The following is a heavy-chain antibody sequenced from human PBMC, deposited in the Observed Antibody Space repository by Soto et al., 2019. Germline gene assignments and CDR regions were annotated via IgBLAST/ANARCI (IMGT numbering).Heavy chain of an antibody. D-gene: IGHD2-2*01. V-gene: IGHV1-18*01. CDR3: ARDIVVVPAALYFDY. CDR1: GYTFTSYG. J-gene: IGHJ4*02. CDR2: ISAYNGNT. Sequence: GASVKVSCKASGYTFTSYGISWVRQAPGQGLEWMGWISAYNGNTNYAQKLQGRVTMTTDTSTSTAYMELRSLRSDDTAVYYCARDIVVVPAALYFDYWGQGTMVTVYS.